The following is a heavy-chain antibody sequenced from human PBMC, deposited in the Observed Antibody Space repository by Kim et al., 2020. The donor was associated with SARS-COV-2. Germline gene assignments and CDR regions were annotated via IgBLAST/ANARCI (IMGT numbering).Heavy chain of an antibody. CDR1: GGSISSSSYY. CDR3: ARLKATMVRGGPRGYGMDV. V-gene: IGHV4-39*01. D-gene: IGHD3-10*01. CDR2: IYYSGST. J-gene: IGHJ6*02. Sequence: SETLSLTCTVSGGSISSSSYYWGWIRQPPGKGLEWIGSIYYSGSTYYNPSLKSRVTISVDTSKNQFSLKLSSVTAADTAVYYCARLKATMVRGGPRGYGMDVWGQGTTVTVSS.